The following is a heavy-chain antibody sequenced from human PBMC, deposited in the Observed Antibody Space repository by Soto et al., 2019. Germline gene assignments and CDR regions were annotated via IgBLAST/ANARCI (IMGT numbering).Heavy chain of an antibody. J-gene: IGHJ2*01. CDR2: ISSSSSYI. CDR3: ARDVAGHDPFDL. CDR1: GFTFSSYS. Sequence: EVQLVESGGGLVKPGGSLRLSCAASGFTFSSYSMNWVRQAPGKGLEWVSSISSSSSYIYYADSVKGRFTISRDNAKNSLYLQMNSLRAEDTAVYYCARDVAGHDPFDLWGRGTLVTVSS. V-gene: IGHV3-21*01.